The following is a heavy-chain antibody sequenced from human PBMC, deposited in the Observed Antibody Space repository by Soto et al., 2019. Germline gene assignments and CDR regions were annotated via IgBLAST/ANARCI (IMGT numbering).Heavy chain of an antibody. D-gene: IGHD3-10*01. CDR3: AKLTIWFGQNCFDP. J-gene: IGHJ5*02. CDR1: GFTFSTYA. CDR2: ISGSGDNT. Sequence: AGGSLRLSCAASGFTFSTYAMSWVRQAPGKGLEWVSAISGSGDNTYYADSVEGRVTISRDNSKNTLYLQLNSLRAEDTAVYFCAKLTIWFGQNCFDPWGQGTLVTVSA. V-gene: IGHV3-23*01.